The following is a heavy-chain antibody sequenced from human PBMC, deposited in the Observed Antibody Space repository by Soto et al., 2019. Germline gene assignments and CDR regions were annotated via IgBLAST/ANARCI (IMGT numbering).Heavy chain of an antibody. J-gene: IGHJ4*02. D-gene: IGHD5-12*01. Sequence: QVQLVQYGAEVRKPGSSVKVSCQASGGTFSNSTVTWVRQAPGQGLEWMGRLIPILGLANYAQKFRGRLTITADKSTTTAYMELRSLRSEDTAIYYCARFKVGDDYWGQGTLVTVSS. CDR3: ARFKVGDDY. CDR1: GGTFSNST. CDR2: LIPILGLA. V-gene: IGHV1-69*02.